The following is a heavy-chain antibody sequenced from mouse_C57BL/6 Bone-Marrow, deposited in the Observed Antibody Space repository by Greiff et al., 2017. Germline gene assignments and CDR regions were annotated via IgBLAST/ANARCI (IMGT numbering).Heavy chain of an antibody. CDR2: INYDGSST. D-gene: IGHD1-1*01. V-gene: IGHV5-16*01. CDR3: ARVYGSSLYYFDY. CDR1: GFTFSDYY. Sequence: EVHLVESEGGLVQPGSSMKLSCTASGFTFSDYYMAWVRQVPEKGLEWVANINYDGSSTYYLDSLKSRFIISRDNAKNILYLQMSSLKSEDTATYYCARVYGSSLYYFDYWGQGTTLTVSS. J-gene: IGHJ2*01.